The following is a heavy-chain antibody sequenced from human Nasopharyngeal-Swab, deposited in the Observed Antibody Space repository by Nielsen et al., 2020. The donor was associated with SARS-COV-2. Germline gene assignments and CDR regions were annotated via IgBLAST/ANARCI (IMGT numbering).Heavy chain of an antibody. J-gene: IGHJ3*02. CDR1: GYTFTGNF. D-gene: IGHD1/OR15-1a*01. Sequence: ASVKVSCKASGYTFTGNFMHWVRQAPGQGLEWMGRINPNSGGTKFVQKFQGRVTLTRDTSISTAYMELSRLRSDDTAVYYCARDLSNTGDALDIWGQGTLVTVSS. V-gene: IGHV1-2*06. CDR3: ARDLSNTGDALDI. CDR2: INPNSGGT.